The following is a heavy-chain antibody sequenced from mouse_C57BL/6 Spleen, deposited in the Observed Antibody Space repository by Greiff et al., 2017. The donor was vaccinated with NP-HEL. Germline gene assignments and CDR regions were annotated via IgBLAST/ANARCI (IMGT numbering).Heavy chain of an antibody. Sequence: VKLMESGAELARPGASVKMSCKASGYTFTSYTMHWVKQRPGQGLEWIGYINPSSGYTKYNQKFKDKATLTADKSSSTAYMQLSSLTSEDSAVYYCARPYDYAWFAYWGQGTLVTVSA. D-gene: IGHD2-4*01. CDR3: ARPYDYAWFAY. V-gene: IGHV1-4*01. CDR2: INPSSGYT. CDR1: GYTFTSYT. J-gene: IGHJ3*01.